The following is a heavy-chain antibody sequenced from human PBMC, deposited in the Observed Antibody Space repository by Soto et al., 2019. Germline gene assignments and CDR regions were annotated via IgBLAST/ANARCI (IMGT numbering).Heavy chain of an antibody. CDR1: GYSFTSYW. Sequence: GESLKISCKGSGYSFTSYWISWERQMPGKGLEWMGRIDPSDSYTNYSPSFQGHVTISADKSISTAYLQWSSLKASDTAMYYCARRPHCSGGSCYFVGSDYWGQGTLVTVSS. J-gene: IGHJ4*02. V-gene: IGHV5-10-1*01. D-gene: IGHD2-15*01. CDR2: IDPSDSYT. CDR3: ARRPHCSGGSCYFVGSDY.